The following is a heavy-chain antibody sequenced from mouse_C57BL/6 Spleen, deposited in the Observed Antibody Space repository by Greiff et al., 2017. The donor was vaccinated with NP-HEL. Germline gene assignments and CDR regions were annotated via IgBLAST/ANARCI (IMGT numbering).Heavy chain of an antibody. J-gene: IGHJ2*01. CDR3: ARGGNYYFDY. Sequence: QVHVKQSGAELVRPGTSVKMSCKASGYTFTNYWIGWAKQRPGHGLEWIGDIYPGGGYTNYNEKFKGKATLTADKSSSTAYMQFSSLTSEDSAIYYCARGGNYYFDYWGQGTTLTVSS. CDR1: GYTFTNYW. D-gene: IGHD2-1*01. V-gene: IGHV1-63*01. CDR2: IYPGGGYT.